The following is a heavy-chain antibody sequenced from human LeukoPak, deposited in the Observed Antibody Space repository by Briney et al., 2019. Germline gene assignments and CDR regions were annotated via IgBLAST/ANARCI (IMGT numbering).Heavy chain of an antibody. V-gene: IGHV4-38-2*02. CDR3: ARGDRSYFFDY. CDR1: GYSISSGYY. J-gene: IGHJ4*02. CDR2: IYHSGST. Sequence: PSETLSLTCTVSGYSISSGYYWGWIRQPPGKGLEWIGSIYHSGSTYYNPSLKSRVTISEDTSKNQFSLKLNSVTAADTAVYYCARGDRSYFFDYWGQGTLVTVSS.